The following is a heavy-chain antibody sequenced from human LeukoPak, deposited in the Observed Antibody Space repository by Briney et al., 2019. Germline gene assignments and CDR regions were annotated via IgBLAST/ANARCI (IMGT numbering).Heavy chain of an antibody. J-gene: IGHJ4*02. CDR1: GFTFSSYW. CDR2: IKRDGSEK. V-gene: IGHV3-7*01. Sequence: PGGSLRLSCAASGFTFSSYWMTWVRQAPGKGLEWVGNIKRDGSEKYYVDSVKGRFTISRDNAKNSLYLQMNSLRAEDTAVYYCARDFRCLEDYWGQGTLVTVSS. CDR3: ARDFRCLEDY. D-gene: IGHD3-3*01.